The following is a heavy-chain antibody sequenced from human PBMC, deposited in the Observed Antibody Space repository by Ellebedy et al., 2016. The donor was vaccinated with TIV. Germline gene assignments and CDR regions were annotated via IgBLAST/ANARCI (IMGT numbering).Heavy chain of an antibody. CDR1: GGSFSGYY. Sequence: MPSETLSLTCAVYGGSFSGYYWSWIRQPPGKGLEWIGEINHSGSTNYNPSLKSRVTISVDTSKNQFSLKLSSVTAADTAVYYCARGTKQWLEITYYFDYWGQGTLVTVSS. V-gene: IGHV4-34*01. CDR2: INHSGST. D-gene: IGHD6-19*01. J-gene: IGHJ4*02. CDR3: ARGTKQWLEITYYFDY.